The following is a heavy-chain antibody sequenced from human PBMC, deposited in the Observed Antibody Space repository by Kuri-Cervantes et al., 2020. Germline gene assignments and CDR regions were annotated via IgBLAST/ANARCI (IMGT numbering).Heavy chain of an antibody. CDR1: GYTFTSYA. CDR3: ARGGITMVQGAQGYTVYYYYYMDV. D-gene: IGHD3-10*01. J-gene: IGHJ6*03. CDR2: MNPNSGNT. V-gene: IGHV1-8*02. Sequence: ASVKVSCKASGYTFTSYAMNWVRQATGQGLEWMGWMNPNSGNTGYAQKFQGRVTMTRNTSISTAYMELSSLRSEDTAVYYCARGGITMVQGAQGYTVYYYYYMDVWGKGTTVTVSS.